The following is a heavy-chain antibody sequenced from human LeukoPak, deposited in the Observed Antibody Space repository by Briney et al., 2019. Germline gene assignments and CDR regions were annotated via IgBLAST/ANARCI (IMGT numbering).Heavy chain of an antibody. D-gene: IGHD6-19*01. V-gene: IGHV3-23*01. J-gene: IGHJ4*02. Sequence: GGSLRLSCAASGFTFSSYSMSWVRQAPGKGLEWVSAISGSGGSTCYADSVKGRFTISRDNSKNTLYLQMNSLRAEDTAVYYCAKERAYIAVAGPFDYWGQGTLVTVSS. CDR2: ISGSGGST. CDR3: AKERAYIAVAGPFDY. CDR1: GFTFSSYS.